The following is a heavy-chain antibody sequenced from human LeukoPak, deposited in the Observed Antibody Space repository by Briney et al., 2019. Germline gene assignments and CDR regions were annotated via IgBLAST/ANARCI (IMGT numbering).Heavy chain of an antibody. D-gene: IGHD3-10*01. CDR3: TRDPRVLDY. CDR1: GFTFSDYY. J-gene: IGHJ4*02. Sequence: GGSLRLSCEASGFTFSDYYMTWMRQAPGKGLEWVSYISGSGTDILYADSVKGRFTMSRDNAKNSLYLQMNSLRTEDAAVYYCTRDPRVLDYWGQGTLVTVSS. CDR2: ISGSGTDI. V-gene: IGHV3-11*04.